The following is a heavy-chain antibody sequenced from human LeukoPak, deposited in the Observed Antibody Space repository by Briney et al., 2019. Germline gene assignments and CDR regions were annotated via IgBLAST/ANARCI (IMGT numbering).Heavy chain of an antibody. CDR1: GFTFSSHW. D-gene: IGHD3-10*02. Sequence: GGSLRLSCAASGFTFSSHWMHWVRQVPGKGLEWVSHINGDETVTHYADSVKGRFTISRDNAKSTLYLLMNSLRAEDTAVYYCAELGITMIGGVWGKGTTVTISS. CDR2: INGDETVT. V-gene: IGHV3-74*01. J-gene: IGHJ6*04. CDR3: AELGITMIGGV.